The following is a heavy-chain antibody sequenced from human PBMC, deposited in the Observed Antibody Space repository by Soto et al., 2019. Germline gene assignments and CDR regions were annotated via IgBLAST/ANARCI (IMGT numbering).Heavy chain of an antibody. V-gene: IGHV3-73*02. D-gene: IGHD1-26*01. J-gene: IGHJ4*02. CDR1: GFTLSGSA. CDR3: TRSGGSYSFGY. CDR2: IRSKTHSYAT. Sequence: EVQLVESGGGLVQPGESLKISCAASGFTLSGSAVHWVRQASGKGLEWVGRIRSKTHSYATEYIASVKGRFTMSRDDSNNTAYLQMNGLKTDDTAVYYCTRSGGSYSFGYWGQGTLVTVSS.